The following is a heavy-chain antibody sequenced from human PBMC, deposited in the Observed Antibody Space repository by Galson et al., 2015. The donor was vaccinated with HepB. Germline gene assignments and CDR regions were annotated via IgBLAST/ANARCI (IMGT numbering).Heavy chain of an antibody. CDR1: GFIFSNFA. Sequence: SLRLSCAASGFIFSNFAMSWVRQAPGKGLEWVSGFSGSGSYYADSVKGRFTISRDNSKNTLYLDLNNLRAEDTARYYCAKARKIVSGNYFDSWGQGTLVTVSS. D-gene: IGHD3-3*01. CDR3: AKARKIVSGNYFDS. J-gene: IGHJ4*02. V-gene: IGHV3-23*01. CDR2: FSGSGS.